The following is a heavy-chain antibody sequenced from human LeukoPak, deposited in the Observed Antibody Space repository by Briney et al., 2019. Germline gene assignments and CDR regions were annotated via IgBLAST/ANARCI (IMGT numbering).Heavy chain of an antibody. D-gene: IGHD1-1*01. V-gene: IGHV1-2*02. CDR3: AREVTTGTNYNWFDP. CDR2: INPNSGGT. Sequence: ASLKVSCKASGYTFTGYYMHWVRQAPGQGLEGMGWINPNSGGTNYAQKFQGRGTMTRDTSISTAYMELSRLRSDDTAVYYRAREVTTGTNYNWFDPWGQGTLVTVSS. CDR1: GYTFTGYY. J-gene: IGHJ5*02.